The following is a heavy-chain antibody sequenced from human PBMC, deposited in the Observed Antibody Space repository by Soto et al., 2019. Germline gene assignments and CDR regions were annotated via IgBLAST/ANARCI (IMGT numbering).Heavy chain of an antibody. CDR1: GGSLDDFY. V-gene: IGHV4-59*01. J-gene: IGHJ4*02. CDR3: ARDGYNSYYFDF. Sequence: SETLSLTCTVSGGSLDDFYWSWIRQPPGKAPEWIAYISDSGSTNYNPSLGSRVTISVDTSNNQFSLKLTSVTAADTAVYYCARDGYNSYYFDFWGQGTLVTVSS. CDR2: ISDSGST. D-gene: IGHD5-12*01.